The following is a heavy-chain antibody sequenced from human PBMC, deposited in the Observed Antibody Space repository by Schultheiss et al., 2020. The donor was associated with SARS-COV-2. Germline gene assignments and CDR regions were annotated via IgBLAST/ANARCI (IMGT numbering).Heavy chain of an antibody. CDR3: ASLGGSYETAVDY. D-gene: IGHD1-26*01. CDR2: IYYSGST. Sequence: SETLSLTCTVSGGSISSYYWSWIRQPPGKGLEWIGYIYYSGSTNYNPSLKSRVTISVDTSKNQFSLKLSSVTAADTAVYYCASLGGSYETAVDYWGQGTLVTVSS. J-gene: IGHJ4*02. V-gene: IGHV4-59*08. CDR1: GGSISSYY.